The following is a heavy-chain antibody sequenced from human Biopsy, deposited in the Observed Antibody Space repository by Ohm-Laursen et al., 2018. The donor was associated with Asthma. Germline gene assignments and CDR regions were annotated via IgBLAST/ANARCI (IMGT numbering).Heavy chain of an antibody. CDR1: GGTFNTYV. Sequence: SVKVSCKSLGGTFNTYVIGWVRQAPGQGLEWMGGINSVFGTTTYPQRFQDRVTITADDSTSTVCMELSSLRSEDTAVYYCARKAGSCISRTCYSLDFWGQGTLVTVSS. D-gene: IGHD2-2*01. CDR3: ARKAGSCISRTCYSLDF. CDR2: INSVFGTT. J-gene: IGHJ4*02. V-gene: IGHV1-69*13.